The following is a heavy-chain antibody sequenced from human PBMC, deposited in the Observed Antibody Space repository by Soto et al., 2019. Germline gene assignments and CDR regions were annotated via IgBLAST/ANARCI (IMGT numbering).Heavy chain of an antibody. Sequence: QVQLQESGPGLVKPSQTLSLTCTVSGGSISSGGYYWSWIRQHPGKGLEWIGSIYYSGSTYYNPSLKSRVTTSVDTYKNQFSLKLSSVTAADTAVYYCARATFFRDLNLFDPWGQGTLVTVSS. CDR3: ARATFFRDLNLFDP. CDR2: IYYSGST. CDR1: GGSISSGGYY. D-gene: IGHD3-10*01. J-gene: IGHJ5*02. V-gene: IGHV4-31*03.